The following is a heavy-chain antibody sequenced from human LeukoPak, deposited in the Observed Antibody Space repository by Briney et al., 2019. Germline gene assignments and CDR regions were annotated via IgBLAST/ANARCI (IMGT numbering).Heavy chain of an antibody. CDR2: INHSGST. CDR1: GGSFSGYY. D-gene: IGHD5-18*01. J-gene: IGHJ4*02. Sequence: SETLSLTCAVYGGSFSGYYWSWIRQPPGKGLEWIGEINHSGSTNYNPSLKSRVTISVDTSKNQFSLKLSSVTAADTAVYYCARFRRGIVDTAMGQGFYWGQGTLVTVSS. CDR3: ARFRRGIVDTAMGQGFY. V-gene: IGHV4-34*01.